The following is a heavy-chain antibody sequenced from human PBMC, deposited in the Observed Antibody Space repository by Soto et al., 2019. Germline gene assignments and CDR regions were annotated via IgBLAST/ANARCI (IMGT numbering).Heavy chain of an antibody. J-gene: IGHJ4*02. CDR3: VTGNQNFFDY. V-gene: IGHV3-33*01. Sequence: QVLLVETGGGVVQPGRSLRLSCAASGFTFRTFGMHWVRQAPGKGPEWLSVIWNDGSKKFYADSVRGRFTISRDNSNNPPYLQMDSLRPEDTAVYYCVTGNQNFFDYWGQGTLVIVSS. D-gene: IGHD1-1*01. CDR2: IWNDGSKK. CDR1: GFTFRTFG.